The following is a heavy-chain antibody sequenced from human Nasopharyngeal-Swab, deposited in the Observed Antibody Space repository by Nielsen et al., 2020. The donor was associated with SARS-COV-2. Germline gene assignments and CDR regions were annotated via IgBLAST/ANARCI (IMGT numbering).Heavy chain of an antibody. CDR3: ARGRSSSSWNDY. CDR2: IYYSGST. Sequence: ESLKISCTVSGGSISSYYWSWIRQPPGKGLEWIGYIYYSGSTNYNPSLKSRVTISVDTSKNQFSLKLSSVTAADTAVYYCARGRSSSSWNDYWGQGTLVTVSS. D-gene: IGHD6-13*01. CDR1: GGSISSYY. V-gene: IGHV4-59*12. J-gene: IGHJ4*02.